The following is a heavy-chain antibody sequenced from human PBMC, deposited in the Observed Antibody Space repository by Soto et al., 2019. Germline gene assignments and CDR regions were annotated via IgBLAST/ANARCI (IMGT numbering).Heavy chain of an antibody. Sequence: QVQLVESGGGVVQPGRSLRLSCAASGFTFSSYGMHWVRQAPGKGLEWVAVISYDGSNKYYADSVKGRFTSSRDNSKNTLYLQMNSLRAEDTAVYYCAKEGIAAAGRPYYYYGMDVWGQGTTVTVSS. CDR3: AKEGIAAAGRPYYYYGMDV. D-gene: IGHD6-13*01. V-gene: IGHV3-30*18. CDR1: GFTFSSYG. CDR2: ISYDGSNK. J-gene: IGHJ6*02.